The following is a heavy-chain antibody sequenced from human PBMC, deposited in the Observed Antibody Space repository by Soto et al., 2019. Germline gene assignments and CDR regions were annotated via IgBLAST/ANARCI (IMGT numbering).Heavy chain of an antibody. CDR3: ARDWGDIVVVPAATLNWFDP. Sequence: GGSLRLSCAASGFTFSSYWMSWVRQAPGKGLEWVANIKQDGSEKYYVDSVKGRFTISRDNAKNSLYLQMNSLRAEDTAVYYSARDWGDIVVVPAATLNWFDPWGQGTLVTVSS. J-gene: IGHJ5*02. V-gene: IGHV3-7*01. CDR2: IKQDGSEK. D-gene: IGHD2-2*01. CDR1: GFTFSSYW.